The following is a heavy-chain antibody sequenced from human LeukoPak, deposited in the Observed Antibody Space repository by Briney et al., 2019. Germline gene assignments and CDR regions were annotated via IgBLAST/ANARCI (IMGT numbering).Heavy chain of an antibody. Sequence: PSETLSLTCAVYGGSFSGYYWSWIRQTPGKALEWIGNMYYRGSTYYNPSLNSRVSMSLDTSKNQFSLRLSSVTAADTAVYFCVRSETIWYYFDYWGQGRLVTVSS. CDR2: MYYRGST. D-gene: IGHD1-7*01. V-gene: IGHV4-34*10. CDR3: VRSETIWYYFDY. J-gene: IGHJ4*02. CDR1: GGSFSGYY.